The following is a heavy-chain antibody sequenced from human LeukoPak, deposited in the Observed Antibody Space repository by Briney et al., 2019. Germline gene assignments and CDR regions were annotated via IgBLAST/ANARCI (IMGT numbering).Heavy chain of an antibody. D-gene: IGHD2-2*01. Sequence: PSETLSLTCTVSGYSISSGHYWGWIRQPPGKGLEWIGSIYHSGSTYYNPSLKSRVTISVDTSKNQFSLKLSSVTAADTAVYYCAREWGVVCSSTSCYGPNYYYYMDAWGKGTTVTVSS. CDR3: AREWGVVCSSTSCYGPNYYYYMDA. CDR1: GYSISSGHY. CDR2: IYHSGST. V-gene: IGHV4-38-2*02. J-gene: IGHJ6*03.